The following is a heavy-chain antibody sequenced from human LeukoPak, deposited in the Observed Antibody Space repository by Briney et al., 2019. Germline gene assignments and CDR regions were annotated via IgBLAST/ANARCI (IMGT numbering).Heavy chain of an antibody. V-gene: IGHV3-30*18. D-gene: IGHD3-10*01. CDR3: AKESPFVWFGESHYFDY. CDR1: GFTFSSYG. Sequence: GGSLRLSCAASGFTFSSYGMHWVRQAPGKGLEWVAVISYDGSNKYYADSVKGRFTISRDNSKNTLYLHMNSLRAEDTAVYYCAKESPFVWFGESHYFDYWGQGTLVTVSS. CDR2: ISYDGSNK. J-gene: IGHJ4*02.